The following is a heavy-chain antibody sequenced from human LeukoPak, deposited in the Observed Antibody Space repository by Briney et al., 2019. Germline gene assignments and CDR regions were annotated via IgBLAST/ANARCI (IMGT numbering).Heavy chain of an antibody. CDR2: INHSGST. CDR3: AKGSPLQSWSYLHD. D-gene: IGHD2-21*02. CDR1: GGSFSIYY. V-gene: IGHV4-34*01. Sequence: PSETLSLTCVVFGGSFSIYYWSSIRQPPGKGLEWIGEINHSGSTNYNPSLKSRVTTSVDTSKNQISLKLSSVTAADTAVYYCAKGSPLQSWSYLHDWDQGTLVTVSS. J-gene: IGHJ4*02.